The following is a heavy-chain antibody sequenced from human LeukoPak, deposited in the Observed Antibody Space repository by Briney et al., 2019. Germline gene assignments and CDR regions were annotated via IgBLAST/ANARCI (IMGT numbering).Heavy chain of an antibody. CDR1: GGSFSGYY. Sequence: PSETLSLTCAVYGGSFSGYYWSWIRQPPGKGLEWIGEINHSGSTNYNPSLKGRVTISVDTSKNQFSLKLSSVTAADTAVYYCARGPARYSSSSYFDYWGQGTLVTVSS. J-gene: IGHJ4*02. D-gene: IGHD6-6*01. CDR2: INHSGST. CDR3: ARGPARYSSSSYFDY. V-gene: IGHV4-34*01.